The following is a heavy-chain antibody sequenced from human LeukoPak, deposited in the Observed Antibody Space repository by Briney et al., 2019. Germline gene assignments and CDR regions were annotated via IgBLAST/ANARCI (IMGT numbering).Heavy chain of an antibody. Sequence: GGSLRLSCAASGFTFSSYGMHWVRQAPGKGLEWVAFIQHDGSNKYYADSVKGRFTISRDNAKNSLYLQMNSLRAEDTAVYYCARSVDYGDGYYFDYWGQGTLVTVSS. V-gene: IGHV3-30*02. CDR2: IQHDGSNK. J-gene: IGHJ4*02. CDR3: ARSVDYGDGYYFDY. CDR1: GFTFSSYG. D-gene: IGHD4-17*01.